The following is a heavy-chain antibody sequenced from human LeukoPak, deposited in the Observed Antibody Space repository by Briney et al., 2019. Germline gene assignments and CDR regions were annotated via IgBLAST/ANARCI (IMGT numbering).Heavy chain of an antibody. Sequence: ASVKVSCKASGYSFTDKYMHWVRQAPGQGLEWMGWINPNSGGTNYAQKFQGRVTMTRDTSTSTAYMELSRLRSDDTAVYYCAIESSGDAFDIWGQGTMVTVSS. D-gene: IGHD3-22*01. V-gene: IGHV1-2*02. CDR1: GYSFTDKY. J-gene: IGHJ3*02. CDR3: AIESSGDAFDI. CDR2: INPNSGGT.